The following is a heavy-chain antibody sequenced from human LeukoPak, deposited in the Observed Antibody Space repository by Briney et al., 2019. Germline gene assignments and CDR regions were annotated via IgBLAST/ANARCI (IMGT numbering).Heavy chain of an antibody. V-gene: IGHV4-59*08. Sequence: SETLSFTGAGSGCSISTYYWMWLRQRPGKGREWMGYIYYTGSTIDKPSLKSLAAISEATLRNQFSLKRSSVTAADTAVYYCARIAVGANGYTWSDGWGQGTLVTVSS. CDR2: IYYTGST. D-gene: IGHD6-19*01. J-gene: IGHJ5*02. CDR1: GCSISTYY. CDR3: ARIAVGANGYTWSDG.